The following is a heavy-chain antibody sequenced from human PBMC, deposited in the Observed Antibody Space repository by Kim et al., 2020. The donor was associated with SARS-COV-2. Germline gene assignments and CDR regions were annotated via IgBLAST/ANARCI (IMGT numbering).Heavy chain of an antibody. CDR3: ARLELRGYYGSLASDN. V-gene: IGHV5-10-1*01. Sequence: GESLKISCKGSGYSFTSYWISWVRQMPGKGLEWMGRIDPSDSYTNYSPSFQGHVTISADKSISTAYLPWSSLKASDTAMYYCARLELRGYYGSLASDNWGQGTLVTVSS. CDR1: GYSFTSYW. D-gene: IGHD3-10*01. J-gene: IGHJ4*02. CDR2: IDPSDSYT.